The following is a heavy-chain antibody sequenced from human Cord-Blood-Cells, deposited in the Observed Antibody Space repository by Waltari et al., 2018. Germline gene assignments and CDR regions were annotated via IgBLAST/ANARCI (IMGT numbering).Heavy chain of an antibody. V-gene: IGHV4-61*09. CDR2: IYTSGST. CDR1: GGPISRGSYY. D-gene: IGHD1-1*01. CDR3: ATYLEGYWYLDL. Sequence: QVQLQESGPGLVKPSPTLSLTCPVSGGPISRGSYYWSWIRQPAGKGLEWIGYIYTSGSTNYNPSLKSRVTISVDTSKNQFSLKLSSVTAADTAVYYCATYLEGYWYLDLWGRGTLVTVSS. J-gene: IGHJ2*01.